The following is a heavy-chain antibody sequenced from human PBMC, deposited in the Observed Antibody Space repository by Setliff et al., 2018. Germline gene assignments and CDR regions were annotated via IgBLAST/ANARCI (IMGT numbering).Heavy chain of an antibody. CDR1: GFTFGDYS. Sequence: GGSLRLSCVASGFTFGDYSMTWVRQAPGKGLEFVSGVTQGDNRYYGDSVKGRFTISRDNSKNSLYLQMNSLRGEDTAVYYCAGGRGWRFDDWGQGTLVTVSS. D-gene: IGHD6-19*01. CDR3: AGGRGWRFDD. J-gene: IGHJ4*02. CDR2: VTQGDNR. V-gene: IGHV3-23*05.